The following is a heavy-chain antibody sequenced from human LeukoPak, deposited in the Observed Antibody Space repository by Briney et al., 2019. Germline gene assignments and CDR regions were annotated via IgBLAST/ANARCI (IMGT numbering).Heavy chain of an antibody. D-gene: IGHD6-13*01. CDR3: ARGLYSSSWRGDFDY. V-gene: IGHV5-51*01. CDR1: GYSFPTFW. Sequence: GESLKISCKASGYSFPTFWIAWVRQMPGRGLEWMGIIYPDDSNTRYSPSFQGQVTFSADKSINTAYLQWSSLKASDTAMYYCARGLYSSSWRGDFDYWGQGTLVTVSS. J-gene: IGHJ4*02. CDR2: IYPDDSNT.